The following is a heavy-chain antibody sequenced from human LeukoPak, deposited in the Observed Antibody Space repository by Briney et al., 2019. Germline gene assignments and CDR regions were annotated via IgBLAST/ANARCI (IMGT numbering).Heavy chain of an antibody. CDR3: ASHTYYYGSGRSY. V-gene: IGHV3-66*04. D-gene: IGHD3-10*01. CDR1: GFTVSSNY. Sequence: GGSLRLSCAASGFTVSSNYMSWVRQAPGKGLEWVSVIYSGGSTYYADSVKGRFTISGDNSKNTLYLQMNSLRAEDTAVYYCASHTYYYGSGRSYWGQGTLVTVSS. J-gene: IGHJ4*02. CDR2: IYSGGST.